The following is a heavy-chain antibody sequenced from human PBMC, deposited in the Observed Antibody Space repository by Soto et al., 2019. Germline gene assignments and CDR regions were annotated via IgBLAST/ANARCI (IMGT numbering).Heavy chain of an antibody. V-gene: IGHV1-18*01. CDR1: GYTFTSYG. Sequence: ASVKVSCKTSGYTFTSYGINWVRQAPGQGLEWMGRISAYNGNTNYAQKLQGRVTMTTDTSTSTAYMELRSLRSDDTAVYYCARVVGALGHWFDPWGQGTLVTVSS. D-gene: IGHD1-26*01. J-gene: IGHJ5*02. CDR3: ARVVGALGHWFDP. CDR2: ISAYNGNT.